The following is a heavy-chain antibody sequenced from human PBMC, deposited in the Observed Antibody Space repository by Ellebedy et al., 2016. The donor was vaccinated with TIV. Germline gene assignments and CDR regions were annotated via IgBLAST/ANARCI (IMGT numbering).Heavy chain of an antibody. V-gene: IGHV4-59*01. D-gene: IGHD3-22*01. CDR2: IYYSGST. J-gene: IGHJ2*01. Sequence: MPSEILSLTCTVSGGSISSYYWSWIRQPPGKGLEWIGYIYYSGSTNYNPSLKSRVTISVDTSKNQFSLKLSSVTAADTAVYYCARWHYYDSSGYYPYWYFDLWGRGTLVTVSS. CDR1: GGSISSYY. CDR3: ARWHYYDSSGYYPYWYFDL.